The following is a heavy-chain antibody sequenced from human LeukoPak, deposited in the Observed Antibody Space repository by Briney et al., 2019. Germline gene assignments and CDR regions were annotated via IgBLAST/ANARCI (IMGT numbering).Heavy chain of an antibody. CDR2: INSDGSST. CDR3: VLDLFSSFAFDI. D-gene: IGHD3/OR15-3a*01. V-gene: IGHV3-74*01. J-gene: IGHJ3*02. CDR1: GFTFSRYL. Sequence: GGSLRLSCAASGFTFSRYLMHWVRQAPGKGLLWVSRINSDGSSTYYADSVKGRFTTSRDNAKNALHLQMNSLTAEDTAVYYCVLDLFSSFAFDIWGQGTMVTVSS.